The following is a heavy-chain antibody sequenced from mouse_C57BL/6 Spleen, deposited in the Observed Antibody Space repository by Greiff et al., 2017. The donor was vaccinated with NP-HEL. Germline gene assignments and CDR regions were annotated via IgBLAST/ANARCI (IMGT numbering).Heavy chain of an antibody. CDR1: GFTFSSYA. Sequence: EVNVVESGGGLVKPGGSLKLSCAASGFTFSSYAMSWVRQTPEKRLEWVATISDGGSYTYYPNNVKGRFTISRDNAKNNLYRQMSHLKSEETAMYYCARESDYDDDEDSSFDYWGQGTTLTVSS. CDR3: ARESDYDDDEDSSFDY. CDR2: ISDGGSYT. J-gene: IGHJ2*01. V-gene: IGHV5-4*01. D-gene: IGHD2-4*01.